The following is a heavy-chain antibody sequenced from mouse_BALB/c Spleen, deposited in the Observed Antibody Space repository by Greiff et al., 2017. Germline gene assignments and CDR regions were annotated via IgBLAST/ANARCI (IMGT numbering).Heavy chain of an antibody. Sequence: EVKLVESGPSLVKPSQTLSLTCSVTGDSITSGYWNWIRKFPGNKLEYMGYISYSGSTYYNPSLKSRISITRDTSKNQYYLQLNSVTTEDTATYYCARGGSQLANFDYWGQGTTLTVSS. V-gene: IGHV3-8*02. CDR1: GDSITSGY. J-gene: IGHJ2*01. CDR2: ISYSGST. D-gene: IGHD6-1*01. CDR3: ARGGSQLANFDY.